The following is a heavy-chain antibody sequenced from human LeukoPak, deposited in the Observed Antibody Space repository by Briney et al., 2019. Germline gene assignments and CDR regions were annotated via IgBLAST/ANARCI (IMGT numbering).Heavy chain of an antibody. CDR3: AREVEDVRWLRLYNWFDP. J-gene: IGHJ5*02. Sequence: GGSLRLSCAASGFTSSSYAMHWVRQAPGKGLEWVAVISYDGSNKYYADSVKGRFTISRDNSKNTLYLQMNSLRAEDTAVYYCAREVEDVRWLRLYNWFDPWGQGTLVTVSS. CDR1: GFTSSSYA. CDR2: ISYDGSNK. V-gene: IGHV3-30*04. D-gene: IGHD5-12*01.